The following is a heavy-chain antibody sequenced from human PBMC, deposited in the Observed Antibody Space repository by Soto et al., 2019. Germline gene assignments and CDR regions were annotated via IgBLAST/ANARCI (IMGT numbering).Heavy chain of an antibody. CDR2: ISYDGNNK. Sequence: QVQLVESGGGVVQPGRSQRLSCAASGFTFSSYAMYWVRQAPGKGLEWVAVISYDGNNKYYADSVKGRFTISRDNSKNTLYLQMNILRAEDTAVYYCARAGCDGGSCYTLVGLRYGMDVWGQGTTVTVSS. V-gene: IGHV3-30-3*01. CDR1: GFTFSSYA. J-gene: IGHJ6*02. CDR3: ARAGCDGGSCYTLVGLRYGMDV. D-gene: IGHD2-15*01.